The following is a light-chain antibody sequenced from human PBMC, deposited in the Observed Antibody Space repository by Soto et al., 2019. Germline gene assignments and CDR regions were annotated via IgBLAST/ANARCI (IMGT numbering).Light chain of an antibody. CDR2: GVS. CDR3: QEYSDWPQEYT. CDR1: QSVGSS. Sequence: EIVLTQSPATLSVSLGEGATLSCRASQSVGSSFFGCHQKHGQAPRLLLFGVSTRANGVPARFSGSGSGTDVSLTILSLETEDFAVYYCQEYSDWPQEYTFGQGTKLDIK. J-gene: IGKJ2*01. V-gene: IGKV3-15*01.